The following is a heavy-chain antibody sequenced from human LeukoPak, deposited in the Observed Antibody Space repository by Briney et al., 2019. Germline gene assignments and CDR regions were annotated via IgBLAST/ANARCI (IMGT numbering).Heavy chain of an antibody. Sequence: GGSLSLSCAASGFTFSSYSMNWVRQAPGKGLEWVSSISSSSSYIYYADSVKGRFTISRDNAKNSLYLQMNSLRAEDTAVYYCASLLSGSNQINDYWGQGTLVTVSS. D-gene: IGHD1-26*01. V-gene: IGHV3-21*01. CDR3: ASLLSGSNQINDY. CDR1: GFTFSSYS. CDR2: ISSSSSYI. J-gene: IGHJ4*02.